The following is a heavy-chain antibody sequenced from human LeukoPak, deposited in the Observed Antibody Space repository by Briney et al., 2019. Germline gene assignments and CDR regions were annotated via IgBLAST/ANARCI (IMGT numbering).Heavy chain of an antibody. J-gene: IGHJ6*02. CDR3: ARDWVRYGSGSRDYYYHGMDV. CDR1: GFTFSSYW. CDR2: IKQDGSEK. D-gene: IGHD6-19*01. Sequence: PGGSLRLSCAASGFTFSSYWMSWVRQAPGKGLEWVANIKQDGSEKYYVDSVKGRFTISRDNAKNSLYLQMKSLRAEDTAVYYCARDWVRYGSGSRDYYYHGMDVWGQGTTVTVSS. V-gene: IGHV3-7*01.